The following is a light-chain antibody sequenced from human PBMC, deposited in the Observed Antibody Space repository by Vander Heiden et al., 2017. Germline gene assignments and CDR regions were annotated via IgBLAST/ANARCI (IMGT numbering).Light chain of an antibody. CDR3: QTWGTGSNWV. J-gene: IGLJ3*02. CDR1: SGHSSYA. Sequence: QLVLTQSPSASASLGASVKPTCTLSSGHSSYAIAWHQQQPEKGPRYLMKLNSDGSHSKGDGIPDRFSGSSSGAERYLTISSRQSEDEADYYCQTWGTGSNWVFGGGTKLTVL. V-gene: IGLV4-69*01. CDR2: LNSDGSH.